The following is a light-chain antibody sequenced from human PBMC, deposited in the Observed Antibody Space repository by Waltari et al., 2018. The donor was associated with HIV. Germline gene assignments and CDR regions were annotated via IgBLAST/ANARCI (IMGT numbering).Light chain of an antibody. J-gene: IGKJ5*01. V-gene: IGKV3-20*01. CDR2: AAS. Sequence: EIVLTQSPGTLSLSPGERATLSCRASQSVSYSYLAWYQQKPGQAPRLLIYAASGRATGIPDRFSGSVSWTDFTLTISRLEPEDFAVYYCHQYGSSPGTFGQGTRLEIK. CDR3: HQYGSSPGT. CDR1: QSVSYSY.